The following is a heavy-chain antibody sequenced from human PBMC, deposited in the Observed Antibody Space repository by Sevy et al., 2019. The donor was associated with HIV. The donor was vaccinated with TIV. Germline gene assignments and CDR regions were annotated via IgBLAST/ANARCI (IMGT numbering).Heavy chain of an antibody. CDR2: INHSGST. Sequence: SETLSLTCAVYGGSFSGYYWSWIRQSPGKGLEWIGEINHSGSTNYNASLKSRVTISIDTSKNQFSLRLNSVTAADKAVYYCARVRLAAAGDAFDIWGQGTMVTVSS. D-gene: IGHD6-13*01. CDR3: ARVRLAAAGDAFDI. V-gene: IGHV4-34*01. J-gene: IGHJ3*02. CDR1: GGSFSGYY.